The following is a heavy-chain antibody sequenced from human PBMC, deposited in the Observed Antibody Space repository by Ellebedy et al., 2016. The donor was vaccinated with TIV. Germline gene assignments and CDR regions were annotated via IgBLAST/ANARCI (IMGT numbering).Heavy chain of an antibody. CDR3: ARSQRAGIDV. J-gene: IGHJ6*02. V-gene: IGHV4-61*05. CDR2: LYYSGSN. CDR1: GGSITSSGYY. Sequence: MPSETLSLTCTVSGGSITSSGYYWGWIRQPPGKGLEWIGYLYYSGSNNYNPSLKSRVTISVDPSKNQFHLKMSSVTAADTAVYYCARSQRAGIDVWGQGTTVTVSS.